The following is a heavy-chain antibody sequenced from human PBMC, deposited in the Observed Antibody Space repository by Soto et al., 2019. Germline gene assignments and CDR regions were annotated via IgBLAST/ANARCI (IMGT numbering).Heavy chain of an antibody. CDR2: INYSGST. V-gene: IGHV4-34*01. CDR3: ARRGYGGNSALGHFDY. D-gene: IGHD2-21*02. J-gene: IGHJ4*02. CDR1: GGSFSGYY. Sequence: QVQLQQWGAGLLKPSETLSLTCTVYGGSFSGYYWSWIRQPPGKGLEWIGEINYSGSTNYNPSLKIRLTISVDTSKNQCSLKLNSVTAADTAVYYCARRGYGGNSALGHFDYCGQGTLITVSS.